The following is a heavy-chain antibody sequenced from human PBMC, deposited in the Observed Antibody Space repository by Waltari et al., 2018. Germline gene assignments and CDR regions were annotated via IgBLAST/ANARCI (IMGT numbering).Heavy chain of an antibody. V-gene: IGHV1-3*01. Sequence: QVQLVQSGAEVKKPGASVKVSCKASGYSFTTYPMCWVRQAPGQRPKWMGCINGGNANTKYSQKFQGRVTITRDTSATTAYMEVSSLRFEDTAVYYCATNAATYYDFWSGYADWGQGTLVTVSS. D-gene: IGHD3-3*01. CDR1: GYSFTTYP. CDR2: INGGNANT. CDR3: ATNAATYYDFWSGYAD. J-gene: IGHJ4*02.